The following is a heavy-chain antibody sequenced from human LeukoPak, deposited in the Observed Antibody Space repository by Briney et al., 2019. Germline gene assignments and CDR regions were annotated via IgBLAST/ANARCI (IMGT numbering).Heavy chain of an antibody. Sequence: GGSLRLSCAVSGFTFSSYWMHWVRQAPGKGLVWVSRINNDGSSTTYADSVKGRFTISRDNAKNTLYLQMNSLRAEDTAVYYCARDWVYKIDYWGRGTLVTVSS. CDR3: ARDWVYKIDY. V-gene: IGHV3-74*01. J-gene: IGHJ4*02. CDR2: INNDGSST. CDR1: GFTFSSYW. D-gene: IGHD5-24*01.